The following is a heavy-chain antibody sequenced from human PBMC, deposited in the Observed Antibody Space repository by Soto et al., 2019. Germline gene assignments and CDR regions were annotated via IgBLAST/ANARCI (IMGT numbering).Heavy chain of an antibody. Sequence: SETLSLTCTVSGGSISSGGYYWSWIRQHPGKGVEWIGYIYYSGSTYYNPSLKSRVTISVDTSKNQFSLKLSPVTAADSAVYYCARVRGYGDYFSLGSLTTRPKYNLFDLWGQGTLVTGSS. CDR2: IYYSGST. V-gene: IGHV4-31*03. D-gene: IGHD4-17*01. J-gene: IGHJ5*02. CDR3: ARVRGYGDYFSLGSLTTRPKYNLFDL. CDR1: GGSISSGGYY.